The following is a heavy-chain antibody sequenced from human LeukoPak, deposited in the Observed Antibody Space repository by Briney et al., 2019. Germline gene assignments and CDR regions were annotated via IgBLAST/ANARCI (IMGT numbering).Heavy chain of an antibody. Sequence: GRSLRLSCAASGFTFDDYAMHWVRQAPGKGLEWVSGVSWNRGSIGYAASVKGRFTISRDNAKNSLYLQMNSLRAEDTAVYYCARLVGATAYYYYGMDVWGQGTTVTVSS. CDR3: ARLVGATAYYYYGMDV. CDR1: GFTFDDYA. D-gene: IGHD1-26*01. J-gene: IGHJ6*02. CDR2: VSWNRGSI. V-gene: IGHV3-9*01.